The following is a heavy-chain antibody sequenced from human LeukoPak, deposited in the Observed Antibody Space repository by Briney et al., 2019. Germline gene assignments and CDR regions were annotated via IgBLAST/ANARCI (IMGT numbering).Heavy chain of an antibody. J-gene: IGHJ4*02. CDR3: ARASYSYGINGWVPFDY. V-gene: IGHV4-61*02. D-gene: IGHD2-8*01. CDR2: ISSSGST. Sequence: PSETLSLTCTVSGDSISSGDYYWSWIRQPAGKGLEWIGRISSSGSTNYNPSLKSRVTISVDTSKNQLSLRLSSVTAADTAVYYCARASYSYGINGWVPFDYWGQGTLVTVSS. CDR1: GDSISSGDYY.